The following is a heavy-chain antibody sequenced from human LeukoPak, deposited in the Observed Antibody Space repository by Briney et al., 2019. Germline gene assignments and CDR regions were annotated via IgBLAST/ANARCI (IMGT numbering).Heavy chain of an antibody. CDR2: ISYDGSNK. Sequence: PGGSLRLSCAASGFTFSSYAMHWVRQAPGKGPEWVAVISYDGSNKYYADSVKGRFTISRDNSKNTLYLQMNSLRAEDTAVYYCARDRGSPGHYYYYGMDVWGQGTTVTVSS. CDR1: GFTFSSYA. J-gene: IGHJ6*02. D-gene: IGHD1-1*01. CDR3: ARDRGSPGHYYYYGMDV. V-gene: IGHV3-30-3*01.